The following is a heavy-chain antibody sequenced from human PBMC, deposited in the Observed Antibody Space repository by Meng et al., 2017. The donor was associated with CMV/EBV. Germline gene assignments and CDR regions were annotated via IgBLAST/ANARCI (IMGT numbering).Heavy chain of an antibody. J-gene: IGHJ4*02. D-gene: IGHD3-10*01. CDR1: GFTFSSYG. CDR3: AKPSWFGELFVHYFDY. V-gene: IGHV3-30*02. CDR2: IRYDGSNK. Sequence: GESLKISCAASGFTFSSYGMHWVRQAPGKGLEWVAFIRYDGSNKYYADSVKGRFTISRDNSKNTLYLQMNSLRAEDTAVYYCAKPSWFGELFVHYFDYWGQGTLVTVSS.